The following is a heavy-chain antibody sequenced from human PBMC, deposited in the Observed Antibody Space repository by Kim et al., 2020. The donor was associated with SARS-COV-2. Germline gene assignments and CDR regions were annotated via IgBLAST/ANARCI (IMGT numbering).Heavy chain of an antibody. V-gene: IGHV3-23*01. CDR3: AKILLWFGGKFDY. CDR2: ISGSGGST. D-gene: IGHD3-10*01. CDR1: GFTFSSYG. Sequence: GGSLRLSCAASGFTFSSYGMSWVRQAPGKGLEWVSAISGSGGSTYYADSVKGRFTISRDNSKNTLYLQMNSLRAADTAVYYCAKILLWFGGKFDYWGQGTLVTVSS. J-gene: IGHJ4*02.